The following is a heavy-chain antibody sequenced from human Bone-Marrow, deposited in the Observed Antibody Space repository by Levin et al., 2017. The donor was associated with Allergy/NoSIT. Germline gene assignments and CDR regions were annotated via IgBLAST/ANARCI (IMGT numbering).Heavy chain of an antibody. V-gene: IGHV1-18*01. D-gene: IGHD2-15*01. J-gene: IGHJ4*02. CDR2: ISAYNGNT. CDR3: ARRSGRPSCYWREDY. Sequence: ASVKVSCKASGYTFTSYGISWVRQAPGQGLEWMGWISAYNGNTNYAQKLQGRVTMTTDTSTSTAYMELRSLRSDDTAVYYCARRSGRPSCYWREDYWGQGTLVTVSS. CDR1: GYTFTSYG.